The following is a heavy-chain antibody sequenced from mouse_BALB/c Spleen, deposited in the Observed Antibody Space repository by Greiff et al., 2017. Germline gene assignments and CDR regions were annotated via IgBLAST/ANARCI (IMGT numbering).Heavy chain of an antibody. CDR1: GFTFSSYT. CDR3: ARHLGDY. J-gene: IGHJ4*01. CDR2: ISNGGGST. Sequence: KLVESGGGLVQPGGSLKLSCAASGFTFSSYTMSWVRQTPEKRLEWVAYISNGGGSTYYPYTVKGRFTISRDNAKNTLYLQMSSLKSEDTAMYYCARHLGDYWGQGTSVTVSS. V-gene: IGHV5-12-2*01.